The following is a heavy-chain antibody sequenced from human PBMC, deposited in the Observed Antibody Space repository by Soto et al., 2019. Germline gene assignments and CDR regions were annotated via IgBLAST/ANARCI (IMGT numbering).Heavy chain of an antibody. V-gene: IGHV1-69*01. CDR3: ARDLGGEATVRF. CDR1: GGSFRNFV. CDR2: IIPNSGTT. Sequence: QVQLVQSGAEVKKPGSSVKVSCKASGGSFRNFVISWVRQAPGQGLEWMGGIIPNSGTTDYAQKFQGKVTITADESTSTAYMELSGLTSEDTSLYYCARDLGGEATVRFWGKGTLVTVSS. D-gene: IGHD3-16*01. J-gene: IGHJ4*02.